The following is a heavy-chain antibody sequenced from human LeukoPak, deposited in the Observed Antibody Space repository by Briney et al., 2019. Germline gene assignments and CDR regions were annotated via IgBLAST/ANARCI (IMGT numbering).Heavy chain of an antibody. Sequence: GGSLRLSCAASGFSFSSYDMSWVRQAPGKGLEWVSAITENGGSTHYAGSVKGRFTASRDNSKNMLYLQMNSLRAEDTAIYYCARRTADGYHYWDYWGQGTLVTVSS. CDR3: ARRTADGYHYWDY. V-gene: IGHV3-23*01. CDR2: ITENGGST. J-gene: IGHJ4*02. D-gene: IGHD5-24*01. CDR1: GFSFSSYD.